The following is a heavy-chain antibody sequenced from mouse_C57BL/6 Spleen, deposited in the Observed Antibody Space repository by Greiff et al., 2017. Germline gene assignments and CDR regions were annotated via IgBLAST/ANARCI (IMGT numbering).Heavy chain of an antibody. Sequence: EVQLQQSGPELVKPGASVKISCKASGYTFTDYYMNWVKQSHGKSLEWIGDINPNNGGTSYNQKFKGKATLTVDKSSSTAYMELRSLTSEDSAVYYCARGDDDREYYFDYWGQGTTLTVSS. CDR1: GYTFTDYY. CDR3: ARGDDDREYYFDY. V-gene: IGHV1-26*01. CDR2: INPNNGGT. D-gene: IGHD2-4*01. J-gene: IGHJ2*01.